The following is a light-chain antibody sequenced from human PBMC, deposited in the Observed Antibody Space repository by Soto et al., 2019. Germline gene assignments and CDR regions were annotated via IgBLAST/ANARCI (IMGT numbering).Light chain of an antibody. CDR2: AAS. CDR1: QSVSGW. V-gene: IGKV1-12*01. CDR3: QQANSFPT. J-gene: IGKJ5*01. Sequence: DIQMTQSPSTLSASVGDTVTVTCRASQSVSGWLAWYQQKPGEAPNLLISAASNLQNGVPSRFSGDGSGTEFTLTISNLQPEDFATYYCQQANSFPTFGRGTRLEIK.